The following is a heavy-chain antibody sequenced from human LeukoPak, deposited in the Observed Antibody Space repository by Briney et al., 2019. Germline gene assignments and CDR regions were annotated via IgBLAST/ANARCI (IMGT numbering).Heavy chain of an antibody. CDR3: AKDRDSSGYYPYDY. J-gene: IGHJ4*02. Sequence: GGSLRLSCAASGFTFSSYAMRWVRQAPGKGLEWVAVISYDGSNKYYADSVKGRFTISRDNSKNTLYLQMNSLRAEDTAVYYCAKDRDSSGYYPYDYWGQGTLVTVSS. D-gene: IGHD3-22*01. CDR2: ISYDGSNK. CDR1: GFTFSSYA. V-gene: IGHV3-30*18.